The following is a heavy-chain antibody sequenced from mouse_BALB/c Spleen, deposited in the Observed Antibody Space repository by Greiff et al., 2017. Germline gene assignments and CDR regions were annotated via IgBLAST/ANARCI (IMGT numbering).Heavy chain of an antibody. D-gene: IGHD2-14*01. Sequence: EVMLVESGPSLVKPSQTLSLTCSVTGDSITSGYWNWIRKFPGNKLEYMGYISYSGSTYYNPSLKSRISITRDTSKNQYYLQLNSVTTEDTATYYCARSSRYAGDWYFDVWGAGTTVTVSS. CDR2: ISYSGST. J-gene: IGHJ1*01. V-gene: IGHV3-8*02. CDR1: GDSITSGY. CDR3: ARSSRYAGDWYFDV.